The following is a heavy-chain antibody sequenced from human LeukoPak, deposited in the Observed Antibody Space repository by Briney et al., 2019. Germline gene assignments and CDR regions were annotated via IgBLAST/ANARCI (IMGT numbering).Heavy chain of an antibody. CDR3: ASGIAAAGQFYY. CDR1: GGSISSYY. J-gene: IGHJ4*02. Sequence: SETLSLTCTVSGGSISSYYWSWIRQPAGKGLEWIGRIYTSGSTNYNPSLKSRVTMSVDTSKTQFSLKLSSVTAADTAVYYCASGIAAAGQFYYWGQGTLVTVSS. D-gene: IGHD6-13*01. CDR2: IYTSGST. V-gene: IGHV4-4*07.